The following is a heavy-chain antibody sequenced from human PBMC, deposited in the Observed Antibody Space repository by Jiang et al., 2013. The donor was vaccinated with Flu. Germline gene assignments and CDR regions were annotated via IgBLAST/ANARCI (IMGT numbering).Heavy chain of an antibody. Sequence: GAEVKKPGESLKISCKGSGYSFTSYWIGWVRQMPGKGLEWMGIIYPGDSDTRYSPSFQGQVTISADKSISTAYLQWSSLKASDTAIYYCARFPATHVHYASGSFDLWGQGTLVTVSS. CDR2: IYPGDSDT. D-gene: IGHD3-10*01. V-gene: IGHV5-51*03. CDR1: GYSFTSYW. J-gene: IGHJ4*02. CDR3: ARFPATHVHYASGSFDL.